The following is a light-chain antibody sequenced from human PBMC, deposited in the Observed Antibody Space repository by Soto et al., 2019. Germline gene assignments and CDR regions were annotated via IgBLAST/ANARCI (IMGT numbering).Light chain of an antibody. Sequence: QPVLTQPSSVSGAPGQRVTISCTGSSSNIGAGYDVHWYQQLPGTAPKLLIYGNSNRPSGVPDRFSGSKSGTSASLAITGLHAEDEDDYNCQSYDSSLSGWVFGGGTKLTVL. CDR3: QSYDSSLSGWV. J-gene: IGLJ3*02. CDR2: GNS. V-gene: IGLV1-40*01. CDR1: SSNIGAGYD.